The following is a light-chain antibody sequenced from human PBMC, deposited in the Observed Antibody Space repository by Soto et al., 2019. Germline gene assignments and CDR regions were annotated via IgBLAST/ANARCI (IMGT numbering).Light chain of an antibody. CDR2: GAS. J-gene: IGKJ1*01. CDR3: KQYGSSPRT. CDR1: QSIRSRY. V-gene: IGKV3-20*01. Sequence: ILLTQSAGTLSLSPGERATLSCRASQSIRSRYLAWYQQKPVQAPRLLIYGASTRATGIPDRFSGSGSGTDFTLTISRLESEDFAVYSCKQYGSSPRTFGQGTKVDIK.